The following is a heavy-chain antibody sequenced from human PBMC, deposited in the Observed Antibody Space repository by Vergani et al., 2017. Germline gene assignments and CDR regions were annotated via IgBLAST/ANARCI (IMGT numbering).Heavy chain of an antibody. D-gene: IGHD3-16*01. J-gene: IGHJ2*01. V-gene: IGHV3-48*01. CDR2: ISASHTVI. CDR3: AGGRGDNWYFDL. CDR1: GFKFSETS. Sequence: EVRLVESGGGSVLPGGSLRLSCAASGFKFSETSMNWVRQTPGKGLEWISYISASHTVIYYADSVKGRFTISRDNAQDSLFLQMKSLRVDDTAMYYCAGGRGDNWYFDLWGRGTLVTVSS.